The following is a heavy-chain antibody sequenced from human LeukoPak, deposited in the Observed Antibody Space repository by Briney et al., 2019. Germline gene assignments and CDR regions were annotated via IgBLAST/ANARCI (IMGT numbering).Heavy chain of an antibody. D-gene: IGHD6-19*01. Sequence: PSETLSLTCTVSGGSISSSDYYWGWVRQPPGKGLEWIGNIYYTGNTHYNPSLKSRVTISVDTSNNHFSLKLTSVTAADTAVYYCATEAQYWLNPLEYWGQGTLVTVSS. CDR2: IYYTGNT. V-gene: IGHV4-39*07. CDR1: GGSISSSDYY. J-gene: IGHJ4*02. CDR3: ATEAQYWLNPLEY.